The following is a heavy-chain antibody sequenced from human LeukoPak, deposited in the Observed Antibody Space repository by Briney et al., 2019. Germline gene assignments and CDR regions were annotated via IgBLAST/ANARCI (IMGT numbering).Heavy chain of an antibody. Sequence: GGSLRLSCAASGFIFSDYYMSWIRQAPGRGLEWISYISRSGTTIYYADSVKGRFTISRDNSKNTLYLQMNSLRAEDTAVYYCARDDANSYYYMDVWGKGTTVTISS. D-gene: IGHD2-8*01. J-gene: IGHJ6*03. CDR1: GFIFSDYY. CDR2: ISRSGTTI. CDR3: ARDDANSYYYMDV. V-gene: IGHV3-11*04.